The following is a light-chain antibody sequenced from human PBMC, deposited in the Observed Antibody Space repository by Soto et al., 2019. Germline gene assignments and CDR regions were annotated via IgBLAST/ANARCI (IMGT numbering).Light chain of an antibody. V-gene: IGKV1-9*01. CDR1: QGIKSH. Sequence: DIPLTQSPAFLYASVGDRVTITCRASQGIKSHLAWYQQKRGKAPKLLIYAASTLQSGVPSRFSGGGSGTEFTLTISSLKPEDFANYYCQRHDNYPLSFGGGTKVEIK. J-gene: IGKJ4*01. CDR3: QRHDNYPLS. CDR2: AAS.